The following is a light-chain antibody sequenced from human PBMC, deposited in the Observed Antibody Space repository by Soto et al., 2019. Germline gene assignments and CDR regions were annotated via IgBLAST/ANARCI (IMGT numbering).Light chain of an antibody. CDR3: AAWDDSLTGVI. V-gene: IGLV1-44*01. J-gene: IGLJ2*01. Sequence: QSVVTQPPSASGTPGQRVTISCSGSSSNIGSNIVNWYQQLPGTAPKLLIFNNNQRPSGVPDRFSGSKSGTSASLAISGLQSEDEVDYYCAAWDDSLTGVIFGGGTKLTVL. CDR1: SSNIGSNI. CDR2: NNN.